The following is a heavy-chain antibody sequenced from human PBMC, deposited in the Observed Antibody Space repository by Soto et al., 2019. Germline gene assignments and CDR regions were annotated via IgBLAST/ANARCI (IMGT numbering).Heavy chain of an antibody. J-gene: IGHJ4*02. CDR1: GFVLSSYS. D-gene: IGHD5-18*01. V-gene: IGHV3-48*01. CDR2: IGTGTRTR. CDR3: ARSYSYGFGY. Sequence: EVQLVESGGGLVQPGGSLRLSCAASGFVLSSYSMSWVRQAPGKGLEWVPYIGTGTRTRYYADSVKGRFTISRDNGKNSLFLQMNSLRAEDTALYYCARSYSYGFGYWGQGTLVTVSS.